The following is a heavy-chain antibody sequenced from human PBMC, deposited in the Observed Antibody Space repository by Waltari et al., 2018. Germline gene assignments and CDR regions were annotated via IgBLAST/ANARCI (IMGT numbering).Heavy chain of an antibody. V-gene: IGHV1-8*02. D-gene: IGHD3-3*01. Sequence: QVQLVQSGAEVLRPGAAVKVSCQASGYTFNNYEINWLRRAAGHGLGWMGWGNTNSGVTADAQKFQSRISMTCDTFTRTAYMELSNLRSDDTAVFYCARGRDVFANFDYNWFDPWGQGTLVTVSS. CDR3: ARGRDVFANFDYNWFDP. CDR1: GYTFNNYE. J-gene: IGHJ5*02. CDR2: GNTNSGVT.